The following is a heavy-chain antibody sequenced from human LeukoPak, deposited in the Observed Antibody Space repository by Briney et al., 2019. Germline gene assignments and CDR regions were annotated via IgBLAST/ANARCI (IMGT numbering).Heavy chain of an antibody. J-gene: IGHJ4*02. CDR1: GSSLSELF. D-gene: IGHD6-13*01. CDR2: FDSEDGET. V-gene: IGHV1-24*01. CDR3: ASRGSSWYTPYYFDY. Sequence: ASVKVSCKVSGSSLSELFIHWVRQAPGTGLEWMGGFDSEDGETVYAKKFQGRVTMTEDTSTDTVYMELSTLRSEDTAVYYCASRGSSWYTPYYFDYWGQGTLVTVSS.